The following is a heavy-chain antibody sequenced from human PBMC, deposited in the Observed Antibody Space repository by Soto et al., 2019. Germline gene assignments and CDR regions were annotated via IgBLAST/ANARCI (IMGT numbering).Heavy chain of an antibody. CDR1: GDSISTVDYF. J-gene: IGHJ5*01. D-gene: IGHD5-18*01. CDR3: ARGTSGYTSGFLPFDS. CDR2: IYKSATT. Sequence: PSETLSLTCSVSGDSISTVDYFWAWIRQPPGQALEYIGYIYKSATTYYNPSFESRVAISVDTSKNQFSLKMTSVSAADTAVYYCARGTSGYTSGFLPFDSWGQGTLVTVSS. V-gene: IGHV4-30-4*02.